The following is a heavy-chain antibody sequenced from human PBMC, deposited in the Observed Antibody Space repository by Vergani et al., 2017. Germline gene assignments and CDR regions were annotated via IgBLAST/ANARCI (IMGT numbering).Heavy chain of an antibody. CDR1: GFTFSSYA. CDR3: AREDSSRWAGTPGFDY. Sequence: QVQLVESGGGVVQPGRSLRLSCAASGFTFSSYAMHWVRQAPGKGLEWVAVISYDGSNKYYADSVKGRFTISRDNSKNTLYLQMNSLGAEDTAVYYCAREDSSRWAGTPGFDYWGQGTLVTVSS. CDR2: ISYDGSNK. V-gene: IGHV3-30*04. J-gene: IGHJ4*02. D-gene: IGHD6-13*01.